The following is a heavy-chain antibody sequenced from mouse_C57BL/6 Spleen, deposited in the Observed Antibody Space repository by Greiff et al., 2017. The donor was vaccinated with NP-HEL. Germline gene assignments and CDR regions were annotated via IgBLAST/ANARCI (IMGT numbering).Heavy chain of an antibody. CDR3: ASTRRRINYGSSYEDY. D-gene: IGHD1-1*01. CDR1: GYTFTSYW. J-gene: IGHJ2*01. CDR2: IDPSDSET. Sequence: QVQLQQPGAELVRPGSSVKLSCKASGYTFTSYWMHWVKQRPIQGLEWIGNIDPSDSETHYNQKFKDKSTLTVDKSSSTAYMQLSSLTSEDSAVYYCASTRRRINYGSSYEDYWGQGTTLTVSS. V-gene: IGHV1-52*01.